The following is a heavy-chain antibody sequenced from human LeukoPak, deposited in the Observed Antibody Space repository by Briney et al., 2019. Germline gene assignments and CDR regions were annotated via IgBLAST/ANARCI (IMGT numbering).Heavy chain of an antibody. V-gene: IGHV4-4*02. CDR1: GGSISSSNW. Sequence: SETLSLTCAVSGGSISSSNWWSWVRQPPGKGLEWIGEIYHSGSTNYNPSLKSRVTISVDKSKNQFSLKLSSVTAADTAVYYCVTYYFDSSGPKKNYWGQGTLVTVSS. D-gene: IGHD3-22*01. CDR3: VTYYFDSSGPKKNY. CDR2: IYHSGST. J-gene: IGHJ4*02.